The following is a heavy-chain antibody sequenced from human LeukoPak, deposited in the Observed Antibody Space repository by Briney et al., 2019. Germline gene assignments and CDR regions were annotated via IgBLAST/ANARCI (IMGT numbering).Heavy chain of an antibody. J-gene: IGHJ2*01. CDR2: FDPEDGET. CDR1: GYTLTELS. CDR3: ATERRRAVAGQYWYFDL. V-gene: IGHV1-24*01. Sequence: ASVKVSCKVSGYTLTELSMHWVRQAPGKGLEWMGGFDPEDGETIYARKFQGRVTMTEDTSTDTAYMELSSLRSEDTAVYYCATERRRAVAGQYWYFDLWGRGTLVTVSS. D-gene: IGHD6-19*01.